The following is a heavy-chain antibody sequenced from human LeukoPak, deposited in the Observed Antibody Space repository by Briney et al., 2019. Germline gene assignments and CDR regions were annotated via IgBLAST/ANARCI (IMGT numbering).Heavy chain of an antibody. Sequence: AASVKVSCKASGGTFSSYAISWVRQAPGQGLEWMGGIIPIFGTANYAQKFQGRVTITTDESTSTAYMELRSLRSDDTAVYYCARPRYSGSYDYFDYWGQGTLVTVSS. CDR2: IIPIFGTA. CDR3: ARPRYSGSYDYFDY. J-gene: IGHJ4*02. CDR1: GGTFSSYA. D-gene: IGHD1-26*01. V-gene: IGHV1-69*05.